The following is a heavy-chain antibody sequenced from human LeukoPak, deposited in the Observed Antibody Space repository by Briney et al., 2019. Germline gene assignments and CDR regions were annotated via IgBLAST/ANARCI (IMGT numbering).Heavy chain of an antibody. CDR1: GFTVSSNY. D-gene: IGHD2-2*01. Sequence: GGSLRLSCAASGFTVSSNYMSWVRQAPGMGLEWVSVIYSGGSTYYADSVKGRFTISRDNSKNTLYLQMSSLRAEDTVVYYCASGAMPDAFDIWGQGTMVTVSS. CDR3: ASGAMPDAFDI. V-gene: IGHV3-53*01. J-gene: IGHJ3*02. CDR2: IYSGGST.